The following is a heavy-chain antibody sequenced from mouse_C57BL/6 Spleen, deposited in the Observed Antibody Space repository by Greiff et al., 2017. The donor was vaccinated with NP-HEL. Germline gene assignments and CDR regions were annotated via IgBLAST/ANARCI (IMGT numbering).Heavy chain of an antibody. CDR2: IYPGDGDT. V-gene: IGHV1-82*01. CDR3: ACPPITTVAGAMDY. D-gene: IGHD1-1*01. CDR1: GYAFSSSW. Sequence: VQLQQSGPELVKPGASVKISCKASGYAFSSSWMNWVKQRPGKGLEWIGRIYPGDGDTNYNGKFKGKATLTADKSYSTAYMQLSSLTSEDSAVYFCACPPITTVAGAMDYWGQGTSVTVSS. J-gene: IGHJ4*01.